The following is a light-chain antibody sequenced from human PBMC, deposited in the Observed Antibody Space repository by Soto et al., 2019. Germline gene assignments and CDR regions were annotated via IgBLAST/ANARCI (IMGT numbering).Light chain of an antibody. CDR1: RGDIGSYKY. Sequence: QSALTQPASASWSPGQSITISCSGTRGDIGSYKYVAWYQQFPGKTHKILRYGVSKRPSGVSSRFAGSKSGNTASLTISGLQAEDEADYYCISYTGSSTSDVFGSGTKVTVL. CDR2: GVS. V-gene: IGLV2-14*01. J-gene: IGLJ1*01. CDR3: ISYTGSSTSDV.